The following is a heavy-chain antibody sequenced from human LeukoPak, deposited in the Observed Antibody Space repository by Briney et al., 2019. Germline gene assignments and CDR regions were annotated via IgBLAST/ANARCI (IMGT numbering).Heavy chain of an antibody. V-gene: IGHV3-49*03. CDR2: IRSKAYGGTT. D-gene: IGHD6-19*01. J-gene: IGHJ3*02. Sequence: GGSLRLSCTASGFTFGDYAMSWFRQAPGKGLEWVGFIRSKAYGGTTEYAASVKGRFTISRDDSKSIAYLQMNSLKTEDTAVYYCTRDLEQWLVPIVAFDIWGQGTMVTVSS. CDR1: GFTFGDYA. CDR3: TRDLEQWLVPIVAFDI.